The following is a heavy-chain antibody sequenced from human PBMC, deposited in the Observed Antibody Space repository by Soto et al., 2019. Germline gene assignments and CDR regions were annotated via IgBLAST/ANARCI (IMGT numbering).Heavy chain of an antibody. CDR1: GYTFTSYG. Sequence: ASVKVSCKASGYTFTSYGISWVRQAPGQGLEWMGWISAYNGNTNYAQKLQGRVTMTTDTSTSTAYMELRSLRSDDTAVYYCARDMNSVVVVVAATPSHFQHRGQGTLLTVSS. D-gene: IGHD2-15*01. V-gene: IGHV1-18*01. CDR2: ISAYNGNT. CDR3: ARDMNSVVVVVAATPSHFQH. J-gene: IGHJ1*01.